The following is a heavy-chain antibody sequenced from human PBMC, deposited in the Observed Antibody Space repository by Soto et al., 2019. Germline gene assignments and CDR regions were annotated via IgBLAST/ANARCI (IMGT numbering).Heavy chain of an antibody. V-gene: IGHV4-34*01. J-gene: IGHJ4*02. D-gene: IGHD1-26*01. CDR2: INHSGSS. CDR3: TRGLFSGSSYSGSWYYFDS. Sequence: SETLSLTCAVSGGSFSGYIWTWIRQAPGKGLQWIGQINHSGSSIYNPSLKNRVTISTMSNNKFSLELSSVTAADTAVYYCTRGLFSGSSYSGSWYYFDSWGQGTMVTVSS. CDR1: GGSFSGYI.